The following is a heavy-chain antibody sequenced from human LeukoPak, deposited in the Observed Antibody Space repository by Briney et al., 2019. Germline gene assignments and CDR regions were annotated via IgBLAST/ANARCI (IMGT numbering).Heavy chain of an antibody. V-gene: IGHV4-59*01. Sequence: PSETLSLTCTVSGGSISSYYWSWIRQPPGKGLEWIGYIYYSGSTNYNPSLKSRVTISVDTSENQFSLKLSSVTAADTAVYYCARDHFEGYSYGSRPRYYYYYGMDVWGQGTTVTVSS. CDR2: IYYSGST. J-gene: IGHJ6*02. D-gene: IGHD5-18*01. CDR3: ARDHFEGYSYGSRPRYYYYYGMDV. CDR1: GGSISSYY.